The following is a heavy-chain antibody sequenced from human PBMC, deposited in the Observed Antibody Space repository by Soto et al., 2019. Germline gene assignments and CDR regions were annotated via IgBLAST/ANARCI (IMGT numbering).Heavy chain of an antibody. J-gene: IGHJ4*02. CDR1: GFSLSTNT. CDR3: ARVATAMTYDF. Sequence: XESLRLSCAASGFSLSTNTMHWVRQVPGKGLEWVASISNDGRRKYYADFVKGRFTISRDTANNILYLEMNSLRAEDTSLYYCARVATAMTYDFWGQGTQVTVSS. CDR2: ISNDGRRK. D-gene: IGHD2-21*02. V-gene: IGHV3-30*04.